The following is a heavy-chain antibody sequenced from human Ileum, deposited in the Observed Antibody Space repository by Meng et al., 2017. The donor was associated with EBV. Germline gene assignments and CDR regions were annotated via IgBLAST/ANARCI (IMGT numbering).Heavy chain of an antibody. V-gene: IGHV7-4-1*02. CDR3: ARSWGGGSSKE. J-gene: IGHJ4*02. CDR2: IDTKTGNP. D-gene: IGHD2-15*01. CDR1: GYRFTSYA. Sequence: QVQMVQSGSELKEPGTSVNISCETSGYRFTSYALNWVRQAPGQGLEWMGWIDTKTGNPSYAPGFTGRFVFSSETSVSTAYLQISSLKAADTAVYYCARSWGGGSSKEWGQGTLVTVSS.